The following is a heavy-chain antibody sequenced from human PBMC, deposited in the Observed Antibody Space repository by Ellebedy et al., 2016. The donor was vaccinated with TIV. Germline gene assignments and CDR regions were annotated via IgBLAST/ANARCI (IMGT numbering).Heavy chain of an antibody. D-gene: IGHD3-10*01. V-gene: IGHV4-59*12. CDR2: ISYSGST. J-gene: IGHJ4*02. Sequence: MPGGSLRLSCTVSGGSISSYYWSWIRQPPGKGLEWIGYISYSGSTNYNPSLKSRVTISVDTSKNQFSLKLSSVTAADTAVYYCARDRVYGSGSPYWGQGTLVTVSS. CDR3: ARDRVYGSGSPY. CDR1: GGSISSYY.